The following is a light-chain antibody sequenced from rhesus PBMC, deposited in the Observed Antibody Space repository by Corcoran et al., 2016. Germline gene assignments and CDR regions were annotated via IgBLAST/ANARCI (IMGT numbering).Light chain of an antibody. CDR3: LQHSNWPYS. CDR2: GAS. V-gene: IGKV3-24*01. CDR1: QSVSSS. Sequence: EIVMTQSPATLSLSPGERATPSCRASQSVSSSFAWYQSKPGQVPRLLIYGASRRATGIPARISGSGYWTDCTLTISSLEPEDVAVYYCLQHSNWPYSFGQGTKVEIK. J-gene: IGKJ2*01.